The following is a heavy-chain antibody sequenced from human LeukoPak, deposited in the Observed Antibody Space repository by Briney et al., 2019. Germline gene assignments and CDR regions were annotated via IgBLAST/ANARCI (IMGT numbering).Heavy chain of an antibody. J-gene: IGHJ6*02. CDR1: GVTLSSYA. CDR2: ISSSSSSSYI. CDR3: ARDYSSSWYGYYYYGMDV. D-gene: IGHD6-13*01. V-gene: IGHV3-21*01. Sequence: GGSLRLSCAASGVTLSSYAMSWARQAPGKGLEWVSGISSSSSSSYIYYADSVKGRFTISRDNAKNSLYLQMNSLRAEDTAVYYCARDYSSSWYGYYYYGMDVWGQGTTVTVSS.